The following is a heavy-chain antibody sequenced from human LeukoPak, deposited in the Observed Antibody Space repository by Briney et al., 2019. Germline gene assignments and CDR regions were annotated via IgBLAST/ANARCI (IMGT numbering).Heavy chain of an antibody. Sequence: PGGSLRLSCAASGFTFGSYGMHWVRQAPGKGLEWVSGISGSGDNTYYADSVKGRFTISRDNSKNTLYLQMNSLRADDTAVYYCAKGGLVHRFDPWGQGTLATVSS. CDR2: ISGSGDNT. V-gene: IGHV3-23*01. J-gene: IGHJ5*02. CDR1: GFTFGSYG. CDR3: AKGGLVHRFDP.